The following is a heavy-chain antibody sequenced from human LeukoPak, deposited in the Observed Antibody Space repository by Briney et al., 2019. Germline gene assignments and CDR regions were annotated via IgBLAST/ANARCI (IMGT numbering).Heavy chain of an antibody. CDR2: IYYSGST. CDR1: GGSISSSSYY. Sequence: SETLSLTCTVSGGSISSSSYYWGWICQPPGKGLEWIGSIYYSGSTYYNPSLKSRVTISVDTSKNQFSLKLSSVTAADTAVYYCARTPHLAAIDYWGQGTLVTVSS. J-gene: IGHJ4*02. D-gene: IGHD3-16*01. CDR3: ARTPHLAAIDY. V-gene: IGHV4-39*07.